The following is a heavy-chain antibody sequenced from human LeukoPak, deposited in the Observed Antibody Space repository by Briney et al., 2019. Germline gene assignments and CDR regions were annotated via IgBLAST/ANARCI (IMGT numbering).Heavy chain of an antibody. J-gene: IGHJ4*02. CDR2: IKQDGSVK. CDR3: VRESRPGGAMGLYHNLDY. CDR1: GFTFSTFW. D-gene: IGHD1-1*01. Sequence: GGSLRLSCAGSGFTFSTFWMTWVRQAPGKGLEWVANIKQDGSVKNYVDSVKGRFTISRDNTKNLLFLEMNNLRGDDTAIYYCVRESRPGGAMGLYHNLDYWGQGTLVAVSS. V-gene: IGHV3-7*01.